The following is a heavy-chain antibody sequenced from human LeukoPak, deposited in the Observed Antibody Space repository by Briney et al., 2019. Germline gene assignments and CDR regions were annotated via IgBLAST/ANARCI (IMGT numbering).Heavy chain of an antibody. J-gene: IGHJ4*02. V-gene: IGHV3-23*01. CDR2: ISGSGGST. CDR3: ALSLVEGSGWLFDY. CDR1: GFTFSSYA. D-gene: IGHD6-19*01. Sequence: AGGSLRLSCAASGFTFSSYAMSWVRQAPGKGLEWFSAISGSGGSTYYADSVKGRFTISRDNSKNTLYLQMNSLRAEDTAVYYCALSLVEGSGWLFDYWGQGTLVTVSS.